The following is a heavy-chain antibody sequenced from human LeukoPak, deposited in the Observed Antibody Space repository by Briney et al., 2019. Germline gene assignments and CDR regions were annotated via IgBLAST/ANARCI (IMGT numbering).Heavy chain of an antibody. D-gene: IGHD3-9*01. CDR1: GGSFSGYY. Sequence: PSESLSLTCAVYGGSFSGYYWSWIRQPPGKGLEWIGEINHSGSTNYNPSLKSRVTISVDTSKNQFSLKLSSETAADTAVYYCARGVDILTGPYASDICGQGTMVTVSS. J-gene: IGHJ3*02. CDR2: INHSGST. V-gene: IGHV4-34*01. CDR3: ARGVDILTGPYASDI.